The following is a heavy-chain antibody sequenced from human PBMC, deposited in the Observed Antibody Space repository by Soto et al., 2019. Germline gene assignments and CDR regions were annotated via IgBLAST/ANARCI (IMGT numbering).Heavy chain of an antibody. D-gene: IGHD3-10*01. J-gene: IGHJ6*02. CDR1: GGTFSSYA. Sequence: QVQLVQSGAEVKKPGSSVKVSCKASGGTFSSYAISWVRQAPGQGLEWMGGIIPIFGTTNYAKKFQGRVTLTADESKNIAYMELSSLGSEDTAVYYCARGGATLVRGVRRTGYDGMDVVGQGTTVTVSS. CDR3: ARGGATLVRGVRRTGYDGMDV. CDR2: IIPIFGTT. V-gene: IGHV1-69*01.